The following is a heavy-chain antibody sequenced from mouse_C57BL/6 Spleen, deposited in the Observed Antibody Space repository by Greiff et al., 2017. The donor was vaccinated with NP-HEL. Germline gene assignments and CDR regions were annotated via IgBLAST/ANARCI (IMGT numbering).Heavy chain of an antibody. CDR1: GYTFTSYW. Sequence: SGAELVRPGSSVKLSCKASGYTFTSYWMDWVKQRPGQGLEWIGNIYPSDSETHYNQKFKDKATLTVDKSSSTAYMQLSSLTSEDSAVYYCARRGSSYPYYYAMDYWGQGTSVTVSS. CDR2: IYPSDSET. CDR3: ARRGSSYPYYYAMDY. D-gene: IGHD1-1*01. J-gene: IGHJ4*01. V-gene: IGHV1-61*01.